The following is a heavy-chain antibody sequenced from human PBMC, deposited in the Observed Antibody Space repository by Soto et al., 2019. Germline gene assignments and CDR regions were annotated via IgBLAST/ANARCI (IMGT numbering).Heavy chain of an antibody. J-gene: IGHJ6*02. CDR2: ISGYNGKT. CDR3: ARGGDVNYYHGMDV. Sequence: QVQLVQSGGEVKKPGASVKLSCTASGYTFTSYGISWVRQAPGQGLEWMGWISGYNGKTNYAQNVQGRVTMTTDTSTRTAYMDLRSLRSDDTAVYYCARGGDVNYYHGMDVWGQGTTVTVSS. CDR1: GYTFTSYG. D-gene: IGHD5-12*01. V-gene: IGHV1-18*01.